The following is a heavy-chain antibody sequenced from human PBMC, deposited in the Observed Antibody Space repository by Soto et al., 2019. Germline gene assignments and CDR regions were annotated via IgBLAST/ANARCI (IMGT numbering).Heavy chain of an antibody. CDR2: FDPEDGET. CDR1: GYTLTELS. CDR3: ATGVRPYCGGDCRPFDY. Sequence: ASVKVSCKVSGYTLTELSMHWVRQAPGKGLEWMGGFDPEDGETIYAQKFQGRVTMTEDTSTDTAYMELSSLRSEDTAVYYCATGVRPYCGGDCRPFDYWGQGTLVTVSS. D-gene: IGHD2-21*02. V-gene: IGHV1-24*01. J-gene: IGHJ4*02.